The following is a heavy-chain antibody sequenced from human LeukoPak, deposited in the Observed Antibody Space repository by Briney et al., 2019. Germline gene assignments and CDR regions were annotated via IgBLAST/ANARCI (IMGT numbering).Heavy chain of an antibody. J-gene: IGHJ4*02. CDR2: IYYSGST. V-gene: IGHV4-61*05. CDR1: GGSISSSSYY. D-gene: IGHD6-13*01. Sequence: PSETLSLTCTVSGGSISSSSYYWGWIRQPPGKGLQWIGYIYYSGSTNYNPSLKSRVTISIDTSKNQFSLKVSSVTAADTAVYYCARTFSSSWLDYWGQGTLVTVSS. CDR3: ARTFSSSWLDY.